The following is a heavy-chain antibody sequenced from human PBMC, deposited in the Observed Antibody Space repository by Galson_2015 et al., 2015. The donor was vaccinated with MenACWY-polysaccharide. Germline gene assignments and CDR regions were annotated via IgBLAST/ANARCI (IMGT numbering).Heavy chain of an antibody. D-gene: IGHD6-19*01. Sequence: SLRLSCAASGFTFNTHWMHWVRQAPGKGLMWVSRINRDGSNTDYADSVKGRFTISRDNAKNTLFLQMNSLRAEDTAVYYCARAKWLDRWGQGTL. CDR3: ARAKWLDR. J-gene: IGHJ5*02. CDR1: GFTFNTHW. V-gene: IGHV3-74*01. CDR2: INRDGSNT.